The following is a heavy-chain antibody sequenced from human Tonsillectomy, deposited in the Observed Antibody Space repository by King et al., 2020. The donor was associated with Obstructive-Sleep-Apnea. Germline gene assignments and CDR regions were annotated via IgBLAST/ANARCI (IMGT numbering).Heavy chain of an antibody. CDR1: GFTFSNAW. D-gene: IGHD3-22*01. Sequence: VQLVESGGGLVKPGGSLTLSCAASGFTFSNAWMSWVRQAPGKGLEWVGRIKSTTDGGTTDYAAPVKGRFTISRDDSKNTLYLQMNSLKTEDTAVYYCRTPVVITNAYFDYWGQGTLVTVSS. J-gene: IGHJ4*02. CDR3: RTPVVITNAYFDY. V-gene: IGHV3-15*01. CDR2: IKSTTDGGTT.